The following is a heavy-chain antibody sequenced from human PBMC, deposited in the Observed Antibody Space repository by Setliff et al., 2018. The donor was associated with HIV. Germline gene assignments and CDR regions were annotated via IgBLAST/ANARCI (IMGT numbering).Heavy chain of an antibody. CDR3: ARNFGLSPSGKYYYYYGMDI. D-gene: IGHD3-10*01. J-gene: IGHJ6*02. V-gene: IGHV1-2*02. CDR1: GYTFTGHY. CDR2: VNPNSGDA. Sequence: ASVKVSCKASGYTFTGHYLHWVQQAPGQGLEWLGWVNPNSGDAIYAQNFQGRVTMTRDTSINAAYMELRGLRSDDTAVYYCARNFGLSPSGKYYYYYGMDIWGQGTTVTVS.